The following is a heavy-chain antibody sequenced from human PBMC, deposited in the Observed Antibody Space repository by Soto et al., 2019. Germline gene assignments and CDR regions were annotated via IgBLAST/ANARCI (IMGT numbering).Heavy chain of an antibody. J-gene: IGHJ6*03. CDR2: IYSGGST. CDR3: ARVGSVVVAYYYYYMDV. V-gene: IGHV3-66*01. Sequence: EVQLVESGGGLVQPGGSLRLSCAASGFTVSSNYMSWVRQAPGKGLEWVSVIYSGGSTYYADSVKGRFTISRDNSKNTLYLQMNSLRAEDTAVYYCARVGSVVVAYYYYYMDVWGKGTTVTVSS. D-gene: IGHD2-2*01. CDR1: GFTVSSNY.